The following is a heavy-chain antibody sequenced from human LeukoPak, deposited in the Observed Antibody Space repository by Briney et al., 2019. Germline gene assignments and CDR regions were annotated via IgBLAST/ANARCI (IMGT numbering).Heavy chain of an antibody. CDR3: ARTRNDYDFWSGYSFFDY. V-gene: IGHV1-69*13. CDR2: IIPIFGTA. D-gene: IGHD3-3*01. J-gene: IGHJ4*02. Sequence: SVKVSCKASGGTFSSYAISWVRQAPGQGLEWMGGIIPIFGTANYAQKFQGRVTITADESTSTAYMELSSLRSEDTAVYYCARTRNDYDFWSGYSFFDYWGQGTLVTVSS. CDR1: GGTFSSYA.